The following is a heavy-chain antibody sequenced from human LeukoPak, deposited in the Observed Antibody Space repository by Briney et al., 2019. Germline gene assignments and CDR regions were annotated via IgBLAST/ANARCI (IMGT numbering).Heavy chain of an antibody. V-gene: IGHV7-4-1*02. CDR1: GYTFTSYA. CDR2: INTNTGNP. Sequence: ASVKVSCKASGYTFTSYAMNWVRQAPGHGLEWMGWINTNTGNPTYAQGFTGRFVFSLDTSVSTAYLQISSLKAEDTAVYYCARSLYYYDSSGTTFKHWGQGTLVTVSS. J-gene: IGHJ1*01. D-gene: IGHD3-22*01. CDR3: ARSLYYYDSSGTTFKH.